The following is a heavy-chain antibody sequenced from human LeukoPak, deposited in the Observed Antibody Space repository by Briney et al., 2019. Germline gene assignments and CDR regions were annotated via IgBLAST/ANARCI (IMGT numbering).Heavy chain of an antibody. V-gene: IGHV1-8*01. Sequence: ASVKVSCKAFGYTFTSYDINWVRQATGQGLEWMGWMNPNSGNTGYAQKFQGRVTMTRNTSISTAYMELSSLRSEDTAVYYCARRYDFWSGYQLNYYYGMDVWGQGTTVTVSS. D-gene: IGHD3-3*01. CDR1: GYTFTSYD. CDR3: ARRYDFWSGYQLNYYYGMDV. CDR2: MNPNSGNT. J-gene: IGHJ6*02.